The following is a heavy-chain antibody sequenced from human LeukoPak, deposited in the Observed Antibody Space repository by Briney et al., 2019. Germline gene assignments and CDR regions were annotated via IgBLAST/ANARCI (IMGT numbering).Heavy chain of an antibody. D-gene: IGHD2-2*01. CDR3: ARMPLGYCSSTSCPLPFDY. J-gene: IGHJ4*02. CDR1: GYSFTSYW. Sequence: GESLKISCKGSGYSFTSYWIGWVRQMPGKGLEWVGIIYPGDSDTRYSPSFQGQVTISADKSISTAYLQWSSLKASDTAMYYCARMPLGYCSSTSCPLPFDYWGQGTLVTVSS. V-gene: IGHV5-51*01. CDR2: IYPGDSDT.